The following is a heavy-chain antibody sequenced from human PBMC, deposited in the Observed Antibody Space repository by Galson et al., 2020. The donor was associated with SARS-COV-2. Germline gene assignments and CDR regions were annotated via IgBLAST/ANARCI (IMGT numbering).Heavy chain of an antibody. CDR1: GFTFGDYA. Sequence: GSLKISCTASGFTFGDYAMSWFRQAPGKGLEWVGFIRNKAYGGTTEYATSVKGRFIISRDDSKSIAYLQMNSLKTEDTAVYYCTRATARDIWGQGTLVSVSS. J-gene: IGHJ3*02. CDR3: TRATARDI. CDR2: IRNKAYGGTT. V-gene: IGHV3-49*03.